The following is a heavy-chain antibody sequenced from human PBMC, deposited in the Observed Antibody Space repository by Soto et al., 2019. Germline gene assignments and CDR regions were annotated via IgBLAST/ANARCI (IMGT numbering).Heavy chain of an antibody. V-gene: IGHV3-23*01. CDR2: ISDSGGST. J-gene: IGHJ4*02. Sequence: HPGGSLRLSCVASGFTFTNYGMNWVRQAPGKGLEWVSAISDSGGSTFYADSAKGRFTISRDNSKSTLYLQMNGLRPEDTAIYYCAAALSGYTPNYDYWGQGTPVTVSS. CDR3: AAALSGYTPNYDY. CDR1: GFTFTNYG. D-gene: IGHD5-18*01.